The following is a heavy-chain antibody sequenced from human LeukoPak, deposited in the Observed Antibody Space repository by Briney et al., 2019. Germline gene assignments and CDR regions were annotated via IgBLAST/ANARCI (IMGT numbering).Heavy chain of an antibody. CDR1: GDSVSSNSTA. CDR2: IYYRSKWYI. V-gene: IGHV6-1*01. D-gene: IGHD1-26*01. J-gene: IGHJ4*02. CDR3: ARAQPQWEPLALDY. Sequence: SQTLSLTCAISGDSVSSNSTAWNWIRQSPSRDLEWLGKIYYRSKWYIEYAASVKGRITITPDTSKNQFSLQLNSVTPEDTAVYYCARAQPQWEPLALDYWGQGTLVTVSS.